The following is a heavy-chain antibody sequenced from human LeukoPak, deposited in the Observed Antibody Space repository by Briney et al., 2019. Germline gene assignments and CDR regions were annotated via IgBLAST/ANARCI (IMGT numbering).Heavy chain of an antibody. D-gene: IGHD2-8*01. J-gene: IGHJ3*02. CDR1: GFTFRNYA. CDR2: ISGSGGST. CDR3: AKDLDGVGRKAFDI. V-gene: IGHV3-23*01. Sequence: GGSLRLSCAASGFTFRNYAMSWVRQAPGKGPERVSAISGSGGSTYYADSVKGRFTISRDNSKNTLYLQMNSLRVEDTALYYCAKDLDGVGRKAFDIWGQGTKVTVSS.